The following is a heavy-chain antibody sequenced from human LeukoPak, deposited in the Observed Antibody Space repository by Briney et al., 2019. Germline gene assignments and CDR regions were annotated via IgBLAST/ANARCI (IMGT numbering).Heavy chain of an antibody. CDR2: ISGSGDST. J-gene: IGHJ4*02. CDR3: AKTRPLDSSSWSHGDY. CDR1: GLTFSTFA. Sequence: GGSLRLSCAASGLTFSTFALSCVRQALGKGLGWVSVISGSGDSTYYGDSVKGRFTISRDNSKNTLYLQMNSLRAEDTAVYYCAKTRPLDSSSWSHGDYWGQGTLVTVSS. D-gene: IGHD6-13*01. V-gene: IGHV3-23*01.